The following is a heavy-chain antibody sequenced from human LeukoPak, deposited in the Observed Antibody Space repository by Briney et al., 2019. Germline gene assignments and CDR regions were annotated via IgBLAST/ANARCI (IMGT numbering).Heavy chain of an antibody. V-gene: IGHV1-18*01. CDR2: ISAYNGNT. CDR1: GYTFTSYG. Sequence: GASVKVSCKASGYTFTSYGISWARQAPGQGLEWMGWISAYNGNTNYAQKLQGRVTMTTDTSTSTAYMELRSLRSDDTAVYYCARGGDGYKNRGAWYDYWGQGTLVTVSS. J-gene: IGHJ4*02. D-gene: IGHD5-24*01. CDR3: ARGGDGYKNRGAWYDY.